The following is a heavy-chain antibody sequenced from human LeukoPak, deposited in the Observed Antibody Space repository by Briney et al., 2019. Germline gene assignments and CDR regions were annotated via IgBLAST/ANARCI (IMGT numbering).Heavy chain of an antibody. CDR3: ARVPAANRFDP. J-gene: IGHJ5*02. CDR2: IYSGGST. Sequence: PGGSLRLSCAASGFTVSSNYMSWVRQAPGKGLEWVSVIYSGGSTYYADSVKGRFTISRDNSKNTLYLQVNSLRAEDTAVYYCARVPAANRFDPWGQGTLVTVSS. V-gene: IGHV3-53*01. D-gene: IGHD2-2*01. CDR1: GFTVSSNY.